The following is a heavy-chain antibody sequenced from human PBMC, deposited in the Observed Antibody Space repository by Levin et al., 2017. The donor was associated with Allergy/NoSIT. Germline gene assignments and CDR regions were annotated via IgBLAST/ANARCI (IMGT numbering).Heavy chain of an antibody. V-gene: IGHV5-51*01. J-gene: IGHJ4*02. CDR2: FYGGDSDT. D-gene: IGHD5-24*01. CDR1: GYSFRSYW. CDR3: ARRDAYNFWFFDY. Sequence: GESLKISCKASGYSFRSYWIGWVRQMPGKGLEWMGIFYGGDSDTRYSPSFQGQVTISADKSITTAYLQWNSLRASDTAIYYCARRDAYNFWFFDYWGQGTLVTVSS.